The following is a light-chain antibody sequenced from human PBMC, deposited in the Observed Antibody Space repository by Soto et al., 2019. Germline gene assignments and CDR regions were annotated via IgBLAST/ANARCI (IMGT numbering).Light chain of an antibody. CDR3: QKHDSSRLT. V-gene: IGKV1-27*01. Sequence: DTQMTQSPSSLSASVGDRVTITCRASQGISNFLAWYQQKPGKVPKLLIYAASTLQSGVPSRFSGSGSGTEFTITITSLQPEDVATYYFQKHDSSRLTFGGGSKVDFK. CDR1: QGISNF. J-gene: IGKJ4*01. CDR2: AAS.